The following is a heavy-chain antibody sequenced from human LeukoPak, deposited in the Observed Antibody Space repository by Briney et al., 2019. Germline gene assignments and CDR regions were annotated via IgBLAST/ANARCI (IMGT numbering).Heavy chain of an antibody. Sequence: PSETLSLTCTVSGGSISSYYWSWIRQPPGKGLEWIGYIYYSGSTNYTPSLKSRVTISVDTSKNQFSLKQSSVTAADTAVFYCASLQVVVVPAAPGGWFDPWGQGTLVTVSS. J-gene: IGHJ5*02. CDR2: IYYSGST. D-gene: IGHD2-2*01. CDR1: GGSISSYY. CDR3: ASLQVVVVPAAPGGWFDP. V-gene: IGHV4-59*01.